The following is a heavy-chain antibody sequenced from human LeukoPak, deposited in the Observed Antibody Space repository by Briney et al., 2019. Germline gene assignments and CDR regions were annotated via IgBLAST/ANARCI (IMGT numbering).Heavy chain of an antibody. Sequence: PGGSLRLSCAVSGFTFSSNWTYWVRHAPGKGLVWVSRISSDGSSATYADSVKGRFTISRDNAKNTLYLQMNSLRAEDTAVYYCATFVGIAAGWGQGTLVTVSS. CDR1: GFTFSSNW. V-gene: IGHV3-74*01. CDR2: ISSDGSSA. CDR3: ATFVGIAAG. J-gene: IGHJ4*02. D-gene: IGHD6-13*01.